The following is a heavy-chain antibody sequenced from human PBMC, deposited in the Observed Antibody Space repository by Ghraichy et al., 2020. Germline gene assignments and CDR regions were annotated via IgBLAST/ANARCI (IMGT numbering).Heavy chain of an antibody. Sequence: TLSLTCAISGDSVSGHGTTWNWIRQSPSRGLQSLGRTYYRSQWYTDYALFVRGRINISADTSKNQFSLQLSSVTPEDTAVYYCARGWNYFDYLGQGTLVTVS. J-gene: IGHJ4*02. CDR3: ARGWNYFDY. CDR1: GDSVSGHGTT. V-gene: IGHV6-1*01. D-gene: IGHD1-1*01. CDR2: TYYRSQWYT.